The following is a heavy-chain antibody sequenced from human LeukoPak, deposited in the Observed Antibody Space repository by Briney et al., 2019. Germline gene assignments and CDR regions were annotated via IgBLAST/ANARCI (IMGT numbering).Heavy chain of an antibody. CDR2: ISYDGSNQ. D-gene: IGHD3-10*01. Sequence: GRSLRLSCAASGFSFHYYAIHWVRQAPGKGLEWVAVISYDGSNQCYADSVKGRFTISRDNSKKMLSLQMNSLRPEDSAVYYCARPIDNGAGSYYFEYWGQGTLVTVSS. J-gene: IGHJ4*02. CDR1: GFSFHYYA. CDR3: ARPIDNGAGSYYFEY. V-gene: IGHV3-30-3*01.